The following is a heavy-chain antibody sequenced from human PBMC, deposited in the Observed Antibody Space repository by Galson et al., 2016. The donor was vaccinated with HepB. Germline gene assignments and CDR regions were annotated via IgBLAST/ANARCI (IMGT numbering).Heavy chain of an antibody. J-gene: IGHJ4*02. CDR1: GFTFDDYT. CDR3: AKDISYYGSGLDY. D-gene: IGHD3-10*01. V-gene: IGHV3-43*01. Sequence: SLRLSCAASGFTFDDYTMHWVRQAPGKGLEWVSLISWDGGSTYYADSMKGRFTISRDNSKNSLYLQMNSLRTEDTALYYCAKDISYYGSGLDYWGQGTLVTVSS. CDR2: ISWDGGST.